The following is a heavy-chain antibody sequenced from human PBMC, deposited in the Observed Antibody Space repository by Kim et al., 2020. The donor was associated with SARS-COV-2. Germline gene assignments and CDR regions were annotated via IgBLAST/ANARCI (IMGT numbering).Heavy chain of an antibody. D-gene: IGHD1-20*01. Sequence: AQKFQGRVTMTRNTSISTAYMELSSLRSEDTAVYYCARGESPYNWMVDVWGQGTTVTVSS. V-gene: IGHV1-8*01. J-gene: IGHJ6*02. CDR3: ARGESPYNWMVDV.